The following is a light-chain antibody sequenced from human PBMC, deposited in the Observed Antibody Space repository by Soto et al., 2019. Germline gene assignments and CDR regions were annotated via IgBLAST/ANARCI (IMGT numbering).Light chain of an antibody. CDR2: NTD. J-gene: IGLJ3*02. CDR1: TGAVTSGFY. CDR3: LLHFGTTRV. V-gene: IGLV7-43*01. Sequence: QTVVTQEPSLTVSPGGTVTLNCASSTGAVTSGFYPNWFQQKPGQAPRPLIYNTDNKHSWTPARFSGSLLGGKAALTLSGVQPADEAEYSCLLHFGTTRVFGGGTKLTVL.